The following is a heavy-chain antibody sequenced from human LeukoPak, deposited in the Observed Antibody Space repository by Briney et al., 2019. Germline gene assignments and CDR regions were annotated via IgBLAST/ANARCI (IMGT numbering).Heavy chain of an antibody. CDR1: GFTFSSYA. CDR2: ISGSGGST. V-gene: IGHV3-23*01. J-gene: IGHJ4*02. D-gene: IGHD6-6*01. CDR3: AKDPTKKYSSSSYYSDY. Sequence: PGGSLRLSCAASGFTFSSYAMSWVRQAPGKGLEWVSAISGSGGSTYYADSVKGRFTISRDNSKNTLYLQMNSLRAEDTAVYYCAKDPTKKYSSSSYYSDYWGQGTLVTVSS.